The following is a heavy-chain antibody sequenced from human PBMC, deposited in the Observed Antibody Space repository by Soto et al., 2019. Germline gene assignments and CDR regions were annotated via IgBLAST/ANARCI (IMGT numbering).Heavy chain of an antibody. Sequence: SVKVSCKASGGTFSSYAISWVRQAPRQGLEWMGGIIPIFGTANYAQKFQGRVTITADESTSTAYMELSSLRSEDTAVYYCAALITMVRGVLSTTNWFAPWGQGSLVTVSS. CDR3: AALITMVRGVLSTTNWFAP. CDR2: IIPIFGTA. CDR1: GGTFSSYA. V-gene: IGHV1-69*13. D-gene: IGHD3-10*01. J-gene: IGHJ5*02.